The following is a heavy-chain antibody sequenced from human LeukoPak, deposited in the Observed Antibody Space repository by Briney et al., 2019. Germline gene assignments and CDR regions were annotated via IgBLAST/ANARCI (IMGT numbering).Heavy chain of an antibody. CDR2: ISGSGGST. Sequence: GRSLRLSCAASGFTFSSYAMHWVRQAPGKGLEWVSAISGSGGSTYYADSVKGRFTISRDNSKNTLYLQMNSLRAEDTAVYYCAKLPDSSSFDYWGQGTLVTVSS. J-gene: IGHJ4*02. D-gene: IGHD6-13*01. V-gene: IGHV3-23*01. CDR1: GFTFSSYA. CDR3: AKLPDSSSFDY.